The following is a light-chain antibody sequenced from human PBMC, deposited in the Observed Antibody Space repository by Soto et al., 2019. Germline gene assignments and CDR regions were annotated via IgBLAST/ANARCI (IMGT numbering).Light chain of an antibody. CDR2: GAS. V-gene: IGKV3-20*01. J-gene: IGKJ1*01. CDR1: QSVSSGY. Sequence: EIVLTQSPGTLSLSPGEGATLSCRASQSVSSGYLAWYQQRPGQSPGLLIYGASKRATGIPDRFSGTGSGTDFTLAISRLEPEDFAVYCCHQYGNSPWTFGQGTKVEIK. CDR3: HQYGNSPWT.